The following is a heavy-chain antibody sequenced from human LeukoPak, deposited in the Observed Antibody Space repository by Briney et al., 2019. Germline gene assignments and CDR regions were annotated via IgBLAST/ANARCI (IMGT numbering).Heavy chain of an antibody. CDR1: GGSFSGYY. J-gene: IGHJ6*03. V-gene: IGHV4-34*01. CDR2: INHSGST. CDR3: ARQEVNYYYYMDV. Sequence: SETLSLTCAVYGGSFSGYYWSWIRQPPGKGLEWIGEINHSGSTNYNPSLKSRVTISVDTSKNQFSLKLTSVTAADTAVYYCARQEVNYYYYMDVWGKGTTVTVSS.